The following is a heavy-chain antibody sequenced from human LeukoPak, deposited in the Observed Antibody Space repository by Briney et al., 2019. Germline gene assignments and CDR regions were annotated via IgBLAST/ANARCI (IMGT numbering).Heavy chain of an antibody. V-gene: IGHV3-23*01. D-gene: IGHD3-22*01. CDR2: ISDSGGST. Sequence: GGSLRLSCAVSGVTLSNYGMSWVRQAPGKGLEWVAGISDSGGSTNYADSVKGRFTISRDNPKNTLYLQMNSLRAEDTAVYFCAKRGVVIRVILVGFHKEAYYFDSWGQGALVTVSS. CDR1: GVTLSNYG. J-gene: IGHJ4*02. CDR3: AKRGVVIRVILVGFHKEAYYFDS.